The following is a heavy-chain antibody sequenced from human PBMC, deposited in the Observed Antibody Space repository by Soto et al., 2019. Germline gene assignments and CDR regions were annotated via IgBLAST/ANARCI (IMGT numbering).Heavy chain of an antibody. CDR3: AREPLWVGGWYDHWLAP. CDR1: GYTFTSYA. J-gene: IGHJ5*02. V-gene: IGHV1-3*04. CDR2: SNIGNGNT. Sequence: QVQLVQSGAEVKKPGASVRVSCRTSGYTFTSYALHWVRQAPGQGREWMAWSNIGNGNTKYSQKFQGRVTVSRDTSASTAYMELSSLRSEDTAVYYCAREPLWVGGWYDHWLAPWGQGTLVTVS. D-gene: IGHD6-19*01.